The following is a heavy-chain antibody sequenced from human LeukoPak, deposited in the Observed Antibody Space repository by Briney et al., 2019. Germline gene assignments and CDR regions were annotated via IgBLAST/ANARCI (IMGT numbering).Heavy chain of an antibody. D-gene: IGHD3-22*01. CDR1: GGSISSYY. CDR3: ARAQYYDSSGYYGY. J-gene: IGHJ4*02. V-gene: IGHV4-59*12. Sequence: KPSETLSLTCTVSGGSISSYYWSWIRQPPGKGLEWIGYIYYSGSTNYNPSLKSRVTISVDTSKNQFSLKLRTVTAADTAVYYCARAQYYDSSGYYGYWGQGTLVTVSS. CDR2: IYYSGST.